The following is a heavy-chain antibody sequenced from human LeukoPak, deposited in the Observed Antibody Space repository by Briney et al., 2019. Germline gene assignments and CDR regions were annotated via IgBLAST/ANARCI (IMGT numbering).Heavy chain of an antibody. J-gene: IGHJ4*02. Sequence: GRSLRLSCAASGFTFDDYAMHWVRQAPGKGLEWVSGISWNSGSIGYADSVKGRFTISRDNAKNSLYLQMNSLRAEDTALYYCAKAEGQLLYSAVDYWGQGTPVTVSS. CDR3: AKAEGQLLYSAVDY. CDR2: ISWNSGSI. CDR1: GFTFDDYA. V-gene: IGHV3-9*01. D-gene: IGHD2-2*02.